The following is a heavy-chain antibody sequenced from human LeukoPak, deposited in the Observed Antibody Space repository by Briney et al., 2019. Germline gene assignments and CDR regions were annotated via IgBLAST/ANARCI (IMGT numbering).Heavy chain of an antibody. CDR2: IIPIFGTA. D-gene: IGHD3-10*01. V-gene: IGHV1-69*06. CDR3: ASLPGGGSGSYQQDY. CDR1: GYTFTSYA. Sequence: GASVKVSCKASGYTFTSYAICWVRQAPGQGLEWMGRIIPIFGTANYAQKLQGRVTITADKSTSTAYMELSSLRSEETAVYYCASLPGGGSGSYQQDYWGQGTLVTVSS. J-gene: IGHJ4*02.